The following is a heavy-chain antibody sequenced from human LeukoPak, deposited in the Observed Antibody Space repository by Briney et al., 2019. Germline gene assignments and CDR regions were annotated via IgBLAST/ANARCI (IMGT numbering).Heavy chain of an antibody. CDR1: GFTFDDYA. V-gene: IGHV3-43*02. J-gene: IGHJ3*02. Sequence: GGSLRLSCAASGFTFDDYAMHWVRQAPGKGLEWVSLISGDGGSTYYADSVKGRFTISRDNSKNSLYLQMNSLRAEDTALYYCAKALQYCSSTSCYPDAFDIWGQGTMVTVSS. D-gene: IGHD2-2*01. CDR2: ISGDGGST. CDR3: AKALQYCSSTSCYPDAFDI.